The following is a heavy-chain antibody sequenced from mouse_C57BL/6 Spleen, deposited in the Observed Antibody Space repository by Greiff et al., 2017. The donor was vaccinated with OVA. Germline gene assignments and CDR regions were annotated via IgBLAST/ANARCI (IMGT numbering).Heavy chain of an antibody. D-gene: IGHD1-1*01. J-gene: IGHJ2*01. Sequence: VQLQQSGAELVRPGASVKLSCTASGFNIKDDYMHWVKQRPEQGLEWIGWIDPENGDTEYASKFQGKATITADPSSNTAYLQLSSLTSEDTAVYYCTTRTTVVARNDYWGQGTTLTVSA. V-gene: IGHV14-4*01. CDR2: IDPENGDT. CDR1: GFNIKDDY. CDR3: TTRTTVVARNDY.